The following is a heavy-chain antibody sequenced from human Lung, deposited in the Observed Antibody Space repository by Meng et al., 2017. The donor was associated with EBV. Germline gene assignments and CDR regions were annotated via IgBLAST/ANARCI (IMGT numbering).Heavy chain of an antibody. D-gene: IGHD3-22*01. CDR2: INAGNGDT. Sequence: QVQLVQSWAEVKKPGASVKVSCKASGYTFSNYAMNWVRQAPGQRLEWMGWINAGNGDTKYSQKFQGRVTITRDTSASTGYMELSSLRSEDTAVYYCARFSSGYFFGYWGQGTLVTVSS. CDR3: ARFSSGYFFGY. CDR1: GYTFSNYA. V-gene: IGHV1-3*01. J-gene: IGHJ4*02.